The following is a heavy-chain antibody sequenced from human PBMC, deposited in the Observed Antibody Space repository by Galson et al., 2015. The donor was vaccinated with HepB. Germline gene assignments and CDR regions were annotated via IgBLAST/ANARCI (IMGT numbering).Heavy chain of an antibody. CDR3: AKSGYSSTWYRGEEVEYYFDV. CDR1: SFTFKSYA. CDR2: ISGSGGNA. J-gene: IGHJ4*02. D-gene: IGHD6-13*01. V-gene: IGHV3-23*01. Sequence: SLRLSCAASSFTFKSYAMSWVRQAPGKGLEWVSSISGSGGNAYYADSVKDRFTISRDNSKNTLYLQMNSLRVEDTAVYFCAKSGYSSTWYRGEEVEYYFDVWGQGTLVTVSS.